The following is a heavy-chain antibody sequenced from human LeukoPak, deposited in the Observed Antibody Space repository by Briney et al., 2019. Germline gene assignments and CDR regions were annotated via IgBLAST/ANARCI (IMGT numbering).Heavy chain of an antibody. CDR1: GGSISSYY. CDR2: IYYSGST. V-gene: IGHV4-59*01. Sequence: SETLSLTCTVSGGSISSYYWSWIRQPPGKGLEWIGYIYYSGSTNYNPSLKSRVTISVDTSKNQFSLKLSSVTAADTAVYYCASSKLELWARHVFDIWGQGTMVTVSS. CDR3: ASSKLELWARHVFDI. J-gene: IGHJ3*02. D-gene: IGHD1-7*01.